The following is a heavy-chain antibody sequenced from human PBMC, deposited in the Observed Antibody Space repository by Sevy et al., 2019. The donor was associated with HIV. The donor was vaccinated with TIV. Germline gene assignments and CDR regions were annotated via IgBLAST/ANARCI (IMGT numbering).Heavy chain of an antibody. CDR2: IIPIFGTA. CDR1: GGTFSSYA. J-gene: IGHJ6*02. V-gene: IGHV1-69*13. CDR3: ARALNIVLVPAAYYYYGMDV. D-gene: IGHD2-2*01. Sequence: ASVKVSCKASGGTFSSYAISWVRQAPGQGLEWMGGIIPIFGTANYQLKFQGRVRITADESTSTAYMELSSLRSEDTAVYYGARALNIVLVPAAYYYYGMDVWGQRTTVTDSS.